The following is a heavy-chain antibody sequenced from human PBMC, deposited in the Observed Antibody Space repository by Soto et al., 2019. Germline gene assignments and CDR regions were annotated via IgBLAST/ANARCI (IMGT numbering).Heavy chain of an antibody. D-gene: IGHD6-19*01. V-gene: IGHV3-30*18. J-gene: IGHJ6*03. CDR1: GFTFSSYG. CDR2: ISYDGSNK. CDR3: AKDARAVAGTNFYYNYRDV. Sequence: QVQLVESGGGVVQPGRSLRLSCAASGFTFSSYGMHWVRQAPGKGLEWVAVISYDGSNKYYADSVKGRFTISRDNSKNTLYLQMNSLRAENTVVYYGAKDARAVAGTNFYYNYRDVWGKGPPVTVPS.